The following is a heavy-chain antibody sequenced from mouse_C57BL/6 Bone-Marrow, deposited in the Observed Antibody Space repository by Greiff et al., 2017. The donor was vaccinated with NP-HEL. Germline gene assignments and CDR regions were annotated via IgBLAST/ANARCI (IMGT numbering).Heavy chain of an antibody. V-gene: IGHV1-81*01. CDR2: IYPRSGNT. Sequence: QVQLQQSGAELARPGASVKLSCKASGYTFTSYGISWVKQRTGQGLEWIGEIYPRSGNTYYNEKFKGKATLTADKSSSPAYMELRSLTSEDSAVYFCAIRRWSWYFDVWGTGTTVTVSS. J-gene: IGHJ1*03. D-gene: IGHD2-3*01. CDR3: AIRRWSWYFDV. CDR1: GYTFTSYG.